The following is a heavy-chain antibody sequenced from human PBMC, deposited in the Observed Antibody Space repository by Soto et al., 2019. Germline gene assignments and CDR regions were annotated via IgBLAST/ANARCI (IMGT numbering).Heavy chain of an antibody. D-gene: IGHD6-13*01. CDR3: ARGSIVAAEYGMDV. V-gene: IGHV3-33*01. J-gene: IGHJ6*02. CDR1: GFSFSTYG. CDR2: IWHDGSKT. Sequence: GGSLRLSCAASGFSFSTYGMHWVRQAPGKGLEWVAVIWHDGSKTYYADSVKGRLIIPRDNSKNTLYVQINSLRAEDRGVYFCARGSIVAAEYGMDVWGQGTTVTVSS.